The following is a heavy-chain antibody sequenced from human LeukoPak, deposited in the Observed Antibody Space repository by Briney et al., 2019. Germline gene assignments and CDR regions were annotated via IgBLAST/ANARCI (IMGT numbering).Heavy chain of an antibody. CDR2: ISHDGST. Sequence: SETLSLTCTVSGGSISSSNWWSWVRQPPEKGLEWIGEISHDGSTNYNPSLKSRVTISVDKSNNHFSLKLTPVTAADTAMYYCARGDNYVFDVWGRGTLVSVSS. CDR1: GGSISSSNW. V-gene: IGHV4-4*02. D-gene: IGHD5-24*01. J-gene: IGHJ2*01. CDR3: ARGDNYVFDV.